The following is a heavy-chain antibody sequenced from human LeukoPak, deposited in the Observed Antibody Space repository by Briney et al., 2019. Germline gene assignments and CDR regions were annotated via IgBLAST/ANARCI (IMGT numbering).Heavy chain of an antibody. V-gene: IGHV4-61*01. J-gene: IGHJ4*02. CDR3: AREGPMGDIDY. Sequence: SETLSLTCTVSGGSVSSGSYYWSRIRQPPGKGLEWIRYIYYSGSTNYNPSLKSRVTISVDTSKNQFSLKLGSVTAADTAVYYCAREGPMGDIDYWGQGTLVTVSS. D-gene: IGHD3-16*01. CDR1: GGSVSSGSYY. CDR2: IYYSGST.